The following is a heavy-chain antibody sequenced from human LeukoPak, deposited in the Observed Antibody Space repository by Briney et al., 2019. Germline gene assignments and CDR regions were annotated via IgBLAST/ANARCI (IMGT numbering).Heavy chain of an antibody. D-gene: IGHD3-10*01. CDR2: IIPIFGTA. J-gene: IGHJ5*02. CDR1: GGTFSSYA. CDR3: ARDRRHKYYYGGWFDP. V-gene: IGHV1-69*13. Sequence: SVKVSCNASGGTFSSYAISWVRQAPGQGLEWMGGIIPIFGTANYAQKFQGRVTITADESTSTAYMELSSLRSEDTAVYYCARDRRHKYYYGGWFDPWGQGTLVTVSS.